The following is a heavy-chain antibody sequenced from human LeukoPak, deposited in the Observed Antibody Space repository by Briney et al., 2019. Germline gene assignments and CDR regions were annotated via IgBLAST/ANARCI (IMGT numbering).Heavy chain of an antibody. J-gene: IGHJ4*02. V-gene: IGHV4-59*01. D-gene: IGHD5-12*01. CDR2: IYYSGST. Sequence: SETLSLTCTVSGGSISRYYWTWIRQPPGKGLEWIGYIYYSGSTNYNPSLKSRVTISVDTSKNQFSLKLSSVTAADTAVYYCARLSYSGYDFDYWGQGTLVTVSP. CDR1: GGSISRYY. CDR3: ARLSYSGYDFDY.